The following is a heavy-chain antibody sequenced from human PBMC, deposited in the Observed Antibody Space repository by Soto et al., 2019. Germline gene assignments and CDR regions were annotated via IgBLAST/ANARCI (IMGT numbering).Heavy chain of an antibody. V-gene: IGHV4-34*01. Sequence: QVQLQQWGAGLLKPSETLSLTCAVYGGSFSGYYWSWIRQPPGKGLEWIGEINHSGSTNYNPSLTSRVPISVDTSRNQCSLTLSSVTAADTDVYYCARTRRRADYGSGSYYHVGRSFQHWGQGTLVTVSS. CDR2: INHSGST. CDR1: GGSFSGYY. CDR3: ARTRRRADYGSGSYYHVGRSFQH. J-gene: IGHJ1*01. D-gene: IGHD3-10*01.